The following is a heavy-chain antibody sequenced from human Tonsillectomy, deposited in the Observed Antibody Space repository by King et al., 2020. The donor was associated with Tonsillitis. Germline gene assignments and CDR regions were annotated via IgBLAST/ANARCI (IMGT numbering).Heavy chain of an antibody. CDR3: ARTHCGGDCLNWYFDL. CDR1: GFTFSGYW. D-gene: IGHD2-21*02. CDR2: INSVGSST. V-gene: IGHV3-74*01. Sequence: VQLVESGGGLVQPGGSLRLSCAASGFTFSGYWMHWVRQAPGKGLVWVSRINSVGSSTTYADAVKGRFTISRDNAKNTLYLQMNSLRAEDTAVYYCARTHCGGDCLNWYFDLWGRGTLVTVSS. J-gene: IGHJ2*01.